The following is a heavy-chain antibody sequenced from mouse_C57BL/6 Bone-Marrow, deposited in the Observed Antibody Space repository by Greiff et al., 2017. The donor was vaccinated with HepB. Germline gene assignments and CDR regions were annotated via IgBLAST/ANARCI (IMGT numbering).Heavy chain of an antibody. CDR2: IHPSDSDT. V-gene: IGHV1-74*01. CDR1: GYTFTSYW. Sequence: VKLQQPGAELVKPGASVKVSCKASGYTFTSYWMHWVKQRPGQGLEWIGRIHPSDSDTNYNEKFKGKATFTADTSSNTAYMQLSSLTTEDSAIYYCARTERTTVVATLDFDVWGTGTTVTVSS. CDR3: ARTERTTVVATLDFDV. D-gene: IGHD1-1*01. J-gene: IGHJ1*03.